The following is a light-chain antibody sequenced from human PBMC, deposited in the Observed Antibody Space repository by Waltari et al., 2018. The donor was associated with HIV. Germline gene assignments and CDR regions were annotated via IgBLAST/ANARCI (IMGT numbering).Light chain of an antibody. CDR1: SSNVGSFYL. V-gene: IGLV2-23*02. CDR3: CSYAGSSTWV. Sequence: QSALTQPASVSGSPGQSITISCTGTSSNVGSFYLVSWYQQHPGKAPKLLIYEVSKRPSEVSNRFSGSKSDNTASLTISGLQAEDEADYYCCSYAGSSTWVFGGGTKVTVL. J-gene: IGLJ3*02. CDR2: EVS.